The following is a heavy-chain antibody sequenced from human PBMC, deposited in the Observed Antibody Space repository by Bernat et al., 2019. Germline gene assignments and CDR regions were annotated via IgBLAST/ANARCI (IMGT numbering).Heavy chain of an antibody. V-gene: IGHV4-59*01. J-gene: IGHJ4*02. CDR2: IYYSGST. CDR1: GGSISSYY. D-gene: IGHD6-19*01. Sequence: QVQLQESGPGLVKPSETLSLTCTVSGGSISSYYWSWIRQPPGKGLEWIGYIYYSGSTNYNPSLKSRVTISVDTSKNQFSLKLSSVTAADTAVYYCARHSSGWYYFDYWGQGTLVTVSS. CDR3: ARHSSGWYYFDY.